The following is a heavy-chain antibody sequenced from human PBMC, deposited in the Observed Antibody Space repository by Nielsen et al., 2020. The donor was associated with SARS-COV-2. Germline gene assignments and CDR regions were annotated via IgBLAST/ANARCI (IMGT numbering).Heavy chain of an antibody. D-gene: IGHD4-11*01. CDR3: ARETSTVTTPYYDF. Sequence: ASVKVSCKVSGYTLTELSIHWVRQAPGKGLEWMGGFDPEDDETIYAPKFQGRVTMTEDTSTDTAYMELSSLRSDDTAIYYCARETSTVTTPYYDFWGQGTLVTVSS. V-gene: IGHV1-24*01. J-gene: IGHJ4*02. CDR2: FDPEDDET. CDR1: GYTLTELS.